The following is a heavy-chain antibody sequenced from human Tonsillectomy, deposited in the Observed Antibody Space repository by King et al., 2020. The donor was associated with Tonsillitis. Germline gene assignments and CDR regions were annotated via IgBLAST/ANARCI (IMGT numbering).Heavy chain of an antibody. D-gene: IGHD5-18*01. J-gene: IGHJ6*02. CDR2: IYYTGIT. V-gene: IGHV4-59*01. CDR3: ARLAPPGYHHYGMDV. CDR1: GGSISSYY. Sequence: QLQESGPGLVKPSETLSLTCSVSGGSISSYYWTWIRQPPGKGLDWIGYIYYTGITNYDPSLKSRVTMSVDTSKNQVSLKLGSVTAADTAVYYCARLAPPGYHHYGMDVWGQGTTVAVSS.